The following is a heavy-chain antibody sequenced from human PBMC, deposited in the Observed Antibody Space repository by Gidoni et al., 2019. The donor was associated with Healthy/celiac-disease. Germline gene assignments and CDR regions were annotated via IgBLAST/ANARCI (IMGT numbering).Heavy chain of an antibody. CDR2: IYYSGST. CDR1: GVSISSYY. D-gene: IGHD3-10*01. V-gene: IGHV4-59*01. CDR3: ARDKGDGFYYFDY. J-gene: IGHJ4*02. Sequence: QVDLQESGPGLVKPSETLSLTCTVSGVSISSYYWIWIRQPPGKGLEWIGYIYYSGSTNYNPSLKSRVTISVDTSKNQFSLKLSSVTAADTAVYYCARDKGDGFYYFDYWGQGTLVTVSS.